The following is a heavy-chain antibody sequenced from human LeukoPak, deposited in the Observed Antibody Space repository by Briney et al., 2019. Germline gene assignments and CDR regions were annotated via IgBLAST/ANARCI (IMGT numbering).Heavy chain of an antibody. CDR3: AKDPKPLEYYYDSSGLDY. J-gene: IGHJ4*02. CDR2: ISYDGSNK. CDR1: GFTFSSYG. V-gene: IGHV3-30*18. Sequence: GGPLRLSCAASGFTFSSYGMHWVRQAPGKGLEWVAVISYDGSNKYYADSVKGRFTISRDNSKNTLYLQMNSLRAEDTAVYYCAKDPKPLEYYYDSSGLDYWGQGTLVTVSS. D-gene: IGHD3-22*01.